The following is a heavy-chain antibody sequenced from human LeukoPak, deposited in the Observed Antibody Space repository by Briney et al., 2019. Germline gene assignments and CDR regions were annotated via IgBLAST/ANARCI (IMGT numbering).Heavy chain of an antibody. CDR3: ARDTRYSSGWAYFDY. D-gene: IGHD6-19*01. CDR2: IYTSGST. V-gene: IGHV4-4*07. CDR1: TGSISSYY. J-gene: IGHJ4*02. Sequence: PSETLSLTSTGSTGSISSYYWSWIRQPAGKGLEWIGRIYTSGSTNYNPSLKSRVTMSVDTSKNQFSLKLSSVTAADTAVYYCARDTRYSSGWAYFDYWGQGTLVTVSS.